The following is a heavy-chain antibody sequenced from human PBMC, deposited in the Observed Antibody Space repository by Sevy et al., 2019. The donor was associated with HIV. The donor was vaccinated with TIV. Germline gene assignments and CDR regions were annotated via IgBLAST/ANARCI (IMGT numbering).Heavy chain of an antibody. D-gene: IGHD5-12*01. CDR3: AIPGFSGYDGVDQ. CDR2: INPGGGST. CDR1: GYTFTSYS. J-gene: IGHJ4*02. V-gene: IGHV1-46*01. Sequence: ASVKVSCKASGYTFTSYSIHWVRQAPGQGLEWMGIINPGGGSTTYALMFQGRVTLTRDKSTSTVFLELSSLRSDDTAVYYCAIPGFSGYDGVDQWGQGTLVTVSS.